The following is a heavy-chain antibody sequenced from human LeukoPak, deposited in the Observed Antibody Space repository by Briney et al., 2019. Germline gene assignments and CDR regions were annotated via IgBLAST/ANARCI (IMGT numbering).Heavy chain of an antibody. Sequence: GGSLRLSCAASGFTFSSYAMHWVRQAPGKGLEWVAVISYDGSNKYYADSVKGRFTISRDNSKNTLYLQMNSLRAEDTAVYYCARDSRSGSYCDYWGQGTLVTVSS. V-gene: IGHV3-30-3*01. CDR2: ISYDGSNK. D-gene: IGHD1-26*01. CDR3: ARDSRSGSYCDY. J-gene: IGHJ4*02. CDR1: GFTFSSYA.